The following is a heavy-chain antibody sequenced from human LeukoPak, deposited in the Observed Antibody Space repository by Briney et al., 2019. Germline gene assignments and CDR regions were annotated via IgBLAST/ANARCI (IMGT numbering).Heavy chain of an antibody. CDR1: GFTFGDYA. J-gene: IGHJ4*02. D-gene: IGHD3-22*01. Sequence: PGGSLRLSCTASGFTFGDYAMSWFRQAPGKGLEWVGFIRSKAYGGTTEYAASVKGRFTISRDDSKSIAYLQMNSLKTEDTAVYYCTREKEAFTMIVDYWGQGALVTASS. CDR3: TREKEAFTMIVDY. V-gene: IGHV3-49*03. CDR2: IRSKAYGGTT.